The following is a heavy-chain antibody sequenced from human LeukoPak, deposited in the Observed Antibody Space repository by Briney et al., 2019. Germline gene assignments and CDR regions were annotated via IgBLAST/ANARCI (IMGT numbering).Heavy chain of an antibody. V-gene: IGHV1-46*01. D-gene: IGHD3-10*01. J-gene: IGHJ4*02. Sequence: ASVKVSCKASGYTFTSYYMHWVRQAPGQGLEWMGIINPSGGSTSYAQKFQGRVTMTRDTSISTAYMELSRLRSDDTAVYYCARDLSMVRGVITFDYWGQGTLVTVSS. CDR3: ARDLSMVRGVITFDY. CDR1: GYTFTSYY. CDR2: INPSGGST.